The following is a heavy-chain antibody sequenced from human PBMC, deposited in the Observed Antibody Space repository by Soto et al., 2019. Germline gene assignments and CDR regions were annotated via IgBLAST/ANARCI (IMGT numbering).Heavy chain of an antibody. CDR1: GFTFSSYA. J-gene: IGHJ6*02. V-gene: IGHV3-23*01. CDR3: AKDPNSSWYYYYYGMDV. D-gene: IGHD6-13*01. CDR2: ISGSGGST. Sequence: EVQLLESGGGLVQPGGSLRLSCAASGFTFSSYAMSWVRQAPGKGLEWVSAISGSGGSTYYADSVKGRFTISRDNSKNTLYLQMNSLGAEDTAVYYCAKDPNSSWYYYYYGMDVWGQGTTVTVSS.